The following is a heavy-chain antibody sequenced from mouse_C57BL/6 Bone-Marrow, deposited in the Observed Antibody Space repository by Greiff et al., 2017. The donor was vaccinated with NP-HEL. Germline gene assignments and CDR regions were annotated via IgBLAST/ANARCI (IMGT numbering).Heavy chain of an antibody. J-gene: IGHJ3*01. CDR2: ISSGSSTI. Sequence: EVQRVESGGGLVKPGGSLTLSCAASGFTFSDYGMHWVRQAPGKGLEWVAYISSGSSTIYYADTVKCRFTISSDNAKSTLFLKMNSLRSEDTAMYYCARPHYGYDEAGFAYWGQGTLVTVSA. D-gene: IGHD2-2*01. V-gene: IGHV5-17*01. CDR3: ARPHYGYDEAGFAY. CDR1: GFTFSDYG.